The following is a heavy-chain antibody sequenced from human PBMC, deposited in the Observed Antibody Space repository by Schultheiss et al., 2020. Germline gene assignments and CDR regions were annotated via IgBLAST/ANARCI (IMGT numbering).Heavy chain of an antibody. D-gene: IGHD5-24*01. J-gene: IGHJ5*02. V-gene: IGHV4-28*03. Sequence: SETLSLTCAVSGGSISSSNWWSWIRQPPGKGLEWIGYIYYSGSTNYNPSLKSRVTISVDTSKNQFSLKLSSVTAADTAVYYCASEERGGYNSYGNWFDPWGQGTLVTVSS. CDR2: IYYSGST. CDR1: GGSISSSNW. CDR3: ASEERGGYNSYGNWFDP.